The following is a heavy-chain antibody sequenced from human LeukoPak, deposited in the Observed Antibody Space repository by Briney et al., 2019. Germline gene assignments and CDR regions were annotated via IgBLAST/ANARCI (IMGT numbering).Heavy chain of an antibody. V-gene: IGHV4-61*02. CDR3: AKEGWNDYYFDY. J-gene: IGHJ4*02. D-gene: IGHD1-1*01. Sequence: SETLSLTCTVSGGSISGSSYYWSWIRQPAGKGLEWIGRIYTSGTTNYNPSLKGRVTISVDTSKNQVSLRLSSVTAADTAVYYCAKEGWNDYYFDYWGQGTLVTVSS. CDR1: GGSISGSSYY. CDR2: IYTSGTT.